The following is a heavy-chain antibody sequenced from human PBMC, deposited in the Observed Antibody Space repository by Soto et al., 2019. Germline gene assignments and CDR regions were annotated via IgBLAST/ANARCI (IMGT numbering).Heavy chain of an antibody. J-gene: IGHJ4*02. D-gene: IGHD3-10*01. CDR3: ETNHHGSGSYEYYFDY. V-gene: IGHV3-11*03. Sequence: PGGSLRLSCAASGFTFSDYYMSWIRQAPGKGLEWVSYISSSSSYTNYADSVKGRFTISRDNAKNSLYLQMNSLRAEDTAVYYRETNHHGSGSYEYYFDYWGQAPLVPVSS. CDR1: GFTFSDYY. CDR2: ISSSSSYT.